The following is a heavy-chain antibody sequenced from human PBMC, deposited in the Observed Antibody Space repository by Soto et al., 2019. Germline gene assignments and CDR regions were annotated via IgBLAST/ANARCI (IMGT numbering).Heavy chain of an antibody. D-gene: IGHD3-22*01. CDR3: AKTYYYDSSGYYFEKYYFDY. CDR2: ISGGGGST. Sequence: PVGSLRLSCATSGFTFTGYVMSWVRQAPGKGLEWVAAISGGGGSTYYAASVKGRFTISRDNSMSTLSLQMNSLRAEDTAVYYCAKTYYYDSSGYYFEKYYFDYWGQGTLVTVSS. CDR1: GFTFTGYV. J-gene: IGHJ4*02. V-gene: IGHV3-23*01.